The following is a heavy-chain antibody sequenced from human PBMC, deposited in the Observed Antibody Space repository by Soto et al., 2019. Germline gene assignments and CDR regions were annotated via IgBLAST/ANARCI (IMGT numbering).Heavy chain of an antibody. V-gene: IGHV3-30*18. Sequence: QVQLVESGGGVVQPGRSLRLSCAASGFTFNSYGMHWVRQAPGKGLEWVAVISLDGSNKHYADSVKGRFTISRDNSKNTLYLQMNSLRAEDSAVYYCVKGLAAPTVSWFDPWGQGTLVIVSS. J-gene: IGHJ5*02. CDR3: VKGLAAPTVSWFDP. CDR2: ISLDGSNK. CDR1: GFTFNSYG. D-gene: IGHD6-6*01.